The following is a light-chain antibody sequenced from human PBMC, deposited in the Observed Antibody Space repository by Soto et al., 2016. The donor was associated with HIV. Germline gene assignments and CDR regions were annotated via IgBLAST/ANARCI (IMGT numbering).Light chain of an antibody. CDR2: KAS. Sequence: DIQMTQSPSTLSASVGDRVTITCRASQSVGNWLAWYQQKAGKAPKLLIYKASNLEVGVPSRFSGSGSETDFTLTINSLQPDDIATYYCQQYNRYPWTFGXRDQGEIK. CDR3: QQYNRYPWT. J-gene: IGKJ1*01. CDR1: QSVGNW. V-gene: IGKV1-5*03.